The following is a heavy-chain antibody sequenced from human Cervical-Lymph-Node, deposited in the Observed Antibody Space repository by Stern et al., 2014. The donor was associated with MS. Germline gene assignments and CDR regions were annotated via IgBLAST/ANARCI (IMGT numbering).Heavy chain of an antibody. V-gene: IGHV1-69*17. J-gene: IGHJ4*02. D-gene: IGHD2-8*02. CDR3: ASSLVASGH. Sequence: VQLVESGAEVKKPGSSVKVSCKASGGTFTTHPITWWRQAPGQGLEWMGGIIPYLNIANYAQKFQGRITITADKSTGTTYMEITSLRSDDTAVYYCASSLVASGHWGQGTLVIVS. CDR1: GGTFTTHP. CDR2: IIPYLNIA.